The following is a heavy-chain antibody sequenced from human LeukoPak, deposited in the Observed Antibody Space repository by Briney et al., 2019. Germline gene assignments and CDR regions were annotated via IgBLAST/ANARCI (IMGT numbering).Heavy chain of an antibody. CDR2: ISGSGGST. J-gene: IGHJ6*02. CDR3: ARSSCSSTSCYPRMDV. D-gene: IGHD2-2*01. V-gene: IGHV3-23*01. CDR1: GFTFSSYA. Sequence: GGSLRLSCAASGFTFSSYAMSWVRQAPGKGLEWVSAISGSGGSTYYADSVKGRFTISRDNSKNTLYLQMNSLRAEDTAVYYCARSSCSSTSCYPRMDVWGQGTTVTVS.